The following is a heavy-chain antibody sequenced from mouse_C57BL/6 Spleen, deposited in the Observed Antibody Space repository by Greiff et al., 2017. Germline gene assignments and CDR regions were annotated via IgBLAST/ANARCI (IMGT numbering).Heavy chain of an antibody. V-gene: IGHV6-3*01. CDR1: GFTFSNYW. CDR2: IRLKSDNYAT. CDR3: TGRTTVVATDYYAMDY. Sequence: DVKLVESGGGLVQPGGSMKLSCVASGFTFSNYWMNWVRQSPEKGLEWVAQIRLKSDNYATHYAEAVKGRFTISRDDSKSSVYLQMNNLRAEDTGIYYCTGRTTVVATDYYAMDYWGQGTSVTVSS. D-gene: IGHD1-1*01. J-gene: IGHJ4*01.